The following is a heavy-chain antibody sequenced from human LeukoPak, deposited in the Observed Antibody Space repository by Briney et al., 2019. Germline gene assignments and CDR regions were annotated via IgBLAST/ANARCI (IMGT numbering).Heavy chain of an antibody. J-gene: IGHJ3*02. Sequence: SETLSLTCTVSGGSISNSDYYWSWIRQHPGKGLEWIGYIYYSGSTYYNPSLKSRVSISVDTSKNQFSLKLSSVTAADTAVYYCARERSTGGWLALDIWGQGTMVTVSS. CDR3: ARERSTGGWLALDI. V-gene: IGHV4-31*03. CDR1: GGSISNSDYY. D-gene: IGHD6-19*01. CDR2: IYYSGST.